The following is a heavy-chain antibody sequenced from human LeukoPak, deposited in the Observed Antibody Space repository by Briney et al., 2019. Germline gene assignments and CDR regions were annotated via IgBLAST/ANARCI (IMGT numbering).Heavy chain of an antibody. J-gene: IGHJ4*02. Sequence: SETLSLPCTVSGGSISSYYWSWIRQPPGKGLEWIGEINHSGSTNYNPSLKSRVTISVDTSKNQFSLKLSSVTAADTAVYYCARGRTFGGVIVDYWGQGTLVTVSS. V-gene: IGHV4-34*01. D-gene: IGHD3-16*02. CDR1: GGSISSYY. CDR2: INHSGST. CDR3: ARGRTFGGVIVDY.